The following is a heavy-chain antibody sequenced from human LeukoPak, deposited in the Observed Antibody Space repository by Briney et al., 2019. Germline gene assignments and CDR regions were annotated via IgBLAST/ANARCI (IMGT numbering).Heavy chain of an antibody. Sequence: SETLSLTCTVSGGSISSSNYFWGWIRQPPGKGLEWIGSISYSGSTYYNPSLKSRVTISVDSSKNQFSLKLSSVTAADTVVYYCARHYDSSGYYSHAFDIWGQGTMVTVSS. J-gene: IGHJ3*02. CDR3: ARHYDSSGYYSHAFDI. CDR1: GGSISSSNYF. CDR2: ISYSGST. D-gene: IGHD3-22*01. V-gene: IGHV4-39*01.